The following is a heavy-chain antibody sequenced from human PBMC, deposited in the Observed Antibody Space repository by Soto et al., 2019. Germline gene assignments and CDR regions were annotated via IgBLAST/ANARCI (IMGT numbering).Heavy chain of an antibody. CDR1: GYTFTSYA. D-gene: IGHD3-9*01. CDR3: ARDLLTLRYFDWLSSRGAFDI. J-gene: IGHJ3*02. V-gene: IGHV1-3*01. Sequence: QVQLVQSGAEVKKPGASVKVSCKASGYTFTSYAMHWVRQAPGQRLERMGWINAGNGNTKYSQKFQGRDTITRDTSVSKAYMELSSLRSEDTSVYYCARDLLTLRYFDWLSSRGAFDIWGQGTMVTVSS. CDR2: INAGNGNT.